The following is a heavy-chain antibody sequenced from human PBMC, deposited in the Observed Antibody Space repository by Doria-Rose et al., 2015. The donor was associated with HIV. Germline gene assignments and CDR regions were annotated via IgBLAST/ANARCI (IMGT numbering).Heavy chain of an antibody. CDR2: IFSDDER. CDR1: GVSLSNPGMG. V-gene: IGHV2-26*01. Sequence: QITLKESGPVLVKPTETLTLTCTVSGVSLSNPGMGVSWIRQPPGKALEWLANIFSDDERSYKTSLKSRLTISRGTSKSQAVLTMTDMDPVDTASYYCARIKSSRWYHKYYFDFWGQGTLVIVSA. D-gene: IGHD6-13*01. J-gene: IGHJ4*02. CDR3: ARIKSSRWYHKYYFDF.